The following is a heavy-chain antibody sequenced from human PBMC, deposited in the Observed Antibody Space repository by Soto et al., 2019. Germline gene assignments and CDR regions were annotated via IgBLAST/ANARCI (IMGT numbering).Heavy chain of an antibody. J-gene: IGHJ6*03. CDR2: ISGSGGST. V-gene: IGHV3-23*01. D-gene: IGHD4-17*01. CDR3: AKDSVLFLDYLYYYYYMDV. Sequence: PGGSLRLSCAASGFPFSSYAMSWVRQAPGKGLEWVSAISGSGGSTYYADSVKGRFTISRDNSKNTLYLQMNSLRAEDTAVYYCAKDSVLFLDYLYYYYYMDVWGKGTTVTVSS. CDR1: GFPFSSYA.